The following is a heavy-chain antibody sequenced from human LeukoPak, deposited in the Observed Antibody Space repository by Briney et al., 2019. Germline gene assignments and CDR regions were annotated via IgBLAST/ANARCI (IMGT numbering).Heavy chain of an antibody. CDR2: INPNSGGT. V-gene: IGHV1-2*02. Sequence: GASVKVSCEASGYTFTGYYMHWVRQAPGQGLEWMGWINPNSGGTNYAQKFQGRVTMTRDTSISTAYMELSRLRSDDTAVYYCTRGRNTMIVVVKGALVDYWGQGTLVTVSS. J-gene: IGHJ4*02. CDR3: TRGRNTMIVVVKGALVDY. D-gene: IGHD3-22*01. CDR1: GYTFTGYY.